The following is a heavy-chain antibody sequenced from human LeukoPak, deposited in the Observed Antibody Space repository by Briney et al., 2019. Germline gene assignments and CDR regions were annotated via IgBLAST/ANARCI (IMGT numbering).Heavy chain of an antibody. Sequence: ASVKVSCKASGYTFTSYGISWVRQAPGQGLEWMGRISAYNGNTNYAQKLQGRVTMTTDTSTSTAYMELRSLRSDDTAVYYCARNIAAAGPPHAFDIWGQGTMVTVSS. CDR1: GYTFTSYG. D-gene: IGHD6-13*01. V-gene: IGHV1-18*04. CDR3: ARNIAAAGPPHAFDI. CDR2: ISAYNGNT. J-gene: IGHJ3*02.